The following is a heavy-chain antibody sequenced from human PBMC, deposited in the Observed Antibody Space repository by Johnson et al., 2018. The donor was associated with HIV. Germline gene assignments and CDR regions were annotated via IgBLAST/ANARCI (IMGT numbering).Heavy chain of an antibody. V-gene: IGHV3-30*18. CDR1: GFSFSNYA. D-gene: IGHD3-10*01. CDR3: AKSTQANILRESGPYGAFDI. CDR2: ISYNGSNK. J-gene: IGHJ3*02. Sequence: QVQLVESGGGVVQPGRSLRLSCAASGFSFSNYAMHWVRQAPGKGLEWVAIISYNGSNKYYADSVKGRFTISRDNAKNTLYVQMNSLRAEDTAVYYCAKSTQANILRESGPYGAFDIWGQWTMVTVSS.